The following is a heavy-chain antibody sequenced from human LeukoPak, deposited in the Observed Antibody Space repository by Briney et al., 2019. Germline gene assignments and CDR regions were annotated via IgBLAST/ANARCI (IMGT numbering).Heavy chain of an antibody. V-gene: IGHV3-23*01. CDR3: AKRSGYTTGWFFDF. J-gene: IGHJ4*02. D-gene: IGHD6-19*01. Sequence: GGSLRLSCAASGFTFSSYAMSWVRQAPGKGLEWVSAISGSGGSTYYADSVKGRFTISRDTSKNTLYLQMNSLRAEDTAVFYCAKRSGYTTGWFFDFWGQGTLVTVSS. CDR2: ISGSGGST. CDR1: GFTFSSYA.